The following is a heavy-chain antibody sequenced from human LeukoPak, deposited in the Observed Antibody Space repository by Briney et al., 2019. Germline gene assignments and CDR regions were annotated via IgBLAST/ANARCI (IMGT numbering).Heavy chain of an antibody. Sequence: ASVKVSCKVSGYTFTELSMHWVRQAPGKGLEWMGGFDPEDGETIYAQKFQGRVTMTEDTSTDTAYMELSSLRSEDTAVYYCATSTPYKGGSSGGWFDPWGQGTLVTVSS. D-gene: IGHD1-26*01. J-gene: IGHJ5*02. CDR3: ATSTPYKGGSSGGWFDP. CDR1: GYTFTELS. V-gene: IGHV1-24*01. CDR2: FDPEDGET.